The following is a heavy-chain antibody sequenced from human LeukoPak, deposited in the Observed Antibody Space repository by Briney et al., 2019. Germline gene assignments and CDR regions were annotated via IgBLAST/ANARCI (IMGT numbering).Heavy chain of an antibody. CDR2: ISYDGSNK. J-gene: IGHJ4*02. CDR1: GFTFSNLG. CDR3: ARAVGAFDY. D-gene: IGHD1-26*01. V-gene: IGHV3-30*03. Sequence: GGSLRLSCVASGFTFSNLGMNWVRQAPGKGLEWVAVISYDGSNKYYADSVKGRFTISRDNFRDTLFLQMNSLTADDTAVYYCARAVGAFDYWGQGTLVTVSS.